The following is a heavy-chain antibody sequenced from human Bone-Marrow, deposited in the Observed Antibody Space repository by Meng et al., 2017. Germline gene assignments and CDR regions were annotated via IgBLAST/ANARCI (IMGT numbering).Heavy chain of an antibody. D-gene: IGHD3-22*01. CDR2: IYPGESDT. CDR3: ARGIVATITTIAAAGYYYYDSSYFDY. V-gene: IGHV5-51*01. CDR1: GYSFTSYW. Sequence: GESLKISCKGSGYSFTSYWIGWVRQMPGKGLEWMGIIYPGESDTRYSPSFQGQVTISADKSISTAYLQWSSLKASDTAMYYCARGIVATITTIAAAGYYYYDSSYFDYWGQGTLVTVSS. J-gene: IGHJ4*02.